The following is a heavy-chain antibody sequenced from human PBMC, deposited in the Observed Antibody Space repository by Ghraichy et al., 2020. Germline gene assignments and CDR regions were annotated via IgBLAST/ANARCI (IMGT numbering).Heavy chain of an antibody. Sequence: GGSLRLSCAASGFTFSSYWMSWVRQAPGKGLEWVANIKQDGSEKYYVDSVKGRFTISRDNAKNSLYLQMNSLRAEDTAVYYCASSTVMAYYYYGMDVWGQGTTVTVSS. J-gene: IGHJ6*02. V-gene: IGHV3-7*03. CDR1: GFTFSSYW. D-gene: IGHD5-24*01. CDR3: ASSTVMAYYYYGMDV. CDR2: IKQDGSEK.